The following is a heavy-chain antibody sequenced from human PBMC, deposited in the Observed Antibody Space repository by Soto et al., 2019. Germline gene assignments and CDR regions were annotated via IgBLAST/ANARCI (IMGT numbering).Heavy chain of an antibody. CDR2: IYYSGGT. D-gene: IGHD3-22*01. Sequence: SETLSLTCTVSGGSISSGDYYWSWIRQPPGKGLEWIGSIYYSGGTYYNPSLKSRVTISVDTSKNQFSLKLSSVTAADTVVYYCARSYYDSSGYYYAPPIWGQGTMVTVSS. CDR3: ARSYYDSSGYYYAPPI. CDR1: GGSISSGDYY. J-gene: IGHJ3*02. V-gene: IGHV4-39*01.